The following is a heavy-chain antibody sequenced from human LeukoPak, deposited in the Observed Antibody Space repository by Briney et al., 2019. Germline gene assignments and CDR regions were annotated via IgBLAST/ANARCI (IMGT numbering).Heavy chain of an antibody. CDR2: IYHSGST. Sequence: SETLSLTCTVSGYYISSGYYWAWIRQPPGKGLQWIGGIYHSGSTYYNPSLKSQVTISVDTSKNQFSLKLRSLTAADTAVYYCAAWFGELSAFDIWGQGTMVTVSS. CDR3: AAWFGELSAFDI. CDR1: GYYISSGYY. D-gene: IGHD3-10*01. V-gene: IGHV4-38-2*02. J-gene: IGHJ3*02.